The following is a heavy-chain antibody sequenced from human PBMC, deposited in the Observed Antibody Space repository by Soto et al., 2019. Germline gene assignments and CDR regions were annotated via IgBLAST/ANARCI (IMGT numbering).Heavy chain of an antibody. D-gene: IGHD1-26*01. CDR3: ASLLGATTTRDY. CDR2: INHSGST. J-gene: IGHJ4*02. Sequence: SETLSLTCAVYGGSFSGYYWSWIRQPPGKGLEWIGEINHSGSTNYNPSLKSRVTISVDTSKDQFSLKLSSVTAADTAVYYCASLLGATTTRDYWGQGTLVTVSS. CDR1: GGSFSGYY. V-gene: IGHV4-34*01.